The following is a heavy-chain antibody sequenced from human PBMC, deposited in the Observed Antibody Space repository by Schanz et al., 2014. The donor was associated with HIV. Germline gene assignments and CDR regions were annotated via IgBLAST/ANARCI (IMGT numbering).Heavy chain of an antibody. J-gene: IGHJ4*02. Sequence: VQLVESGGGLVKPGGSLRLSCAASGFTFSSYSMNWVRQAPGKGLEWVAVIWYDGSNKYYADSVKGRFTTSRDNSKNTLYLQMNSLRAEDTAVYYCARAPSDFWMAYFDYWGQGTLVTVSS. CDR2: IWYDGSNK. CDR3: ARAPSDFWMAYFDY. CDR1: GFTFSSYS. D-gene: IGHD3-3*01. V-gene: IGHV3-33*08.